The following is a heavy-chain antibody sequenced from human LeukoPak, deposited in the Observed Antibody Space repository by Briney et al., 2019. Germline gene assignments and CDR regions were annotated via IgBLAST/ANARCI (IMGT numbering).Heavy chain of an antibody. Sequence: PSETLSLTCTVSGGSISSTSYYWTWIRQPAGKGLEWIGRVHSSGDTNFNPSLKSRVTISVDTSKNQLSLKLSSVTAADTAVYYCARDSGRAHDYDSGGVYLTYYYYYMDVWGKGTTVTVSS. V-gene: IGHV4-61*02. D-gene: IGHD3-22*01. J-gene: IGHJ6*03. CDR1: GGSISSTSYY. CDR2: VHSSGDT. CDR3: ARDSGRAHDYDSGGVYLTYYYYYMDV.